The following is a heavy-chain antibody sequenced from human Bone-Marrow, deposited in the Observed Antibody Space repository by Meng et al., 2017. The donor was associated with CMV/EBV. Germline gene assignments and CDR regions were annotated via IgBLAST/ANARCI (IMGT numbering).Heavy chain of an antibody. D-gene: IGHD1-26*01. CDR3: ARDHTVGAIYFDP. V-gene: IGHV3-30-3*01. J-gene: IGHJ5*02. Sequence: GESLKIFCAASGFTFSSYAMHWVRQAPGKGLEWVAVISYDGSNKYYADSVKGRFTISRDNSKNTLYLQMNSLRAEDTAVYYCARDHTVGAIYFDPWGQGTLVTGSS. CDR2: ISYDGSNK. CDR1: GFTFSSYA.